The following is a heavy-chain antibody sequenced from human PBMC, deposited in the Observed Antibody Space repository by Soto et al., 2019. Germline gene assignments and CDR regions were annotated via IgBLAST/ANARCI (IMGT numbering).Heavy chain of an antibody. J-gene: IGHJ6*02. CDR3: ASGYYDRDDYYYGMDV. CDR2: IYTSGST. D-gene: IGHD3-9*01. Sequence: QVQLQESGPGLVKPSETLSLTCTVSGGSISSYYWSWIRQPAGKGLDWIGRIYTSGSTNYNPSLKSRVTMSVDTSKNQFSLKLSSVTAADPAVYYCASGYYDRDDYYYGMDVWGQGTTVTVSS. CDR1: GGSISSYY. V-gene: IGHV4-4*07.